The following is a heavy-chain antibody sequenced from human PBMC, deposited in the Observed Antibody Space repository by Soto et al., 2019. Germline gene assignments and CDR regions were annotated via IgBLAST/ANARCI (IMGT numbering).Heavy chain of an antibody. D-gene: IGHD3-9*01. V-gene: IGHV4-30-4*01. J-gene: IGHJ5*02. Sequence: TSETLSITCTVSGDSITRGAYYWSWIRQPPGKGLEWIGYIYYSGSTYYNPSLKSRVTISVDTSKNQFSLKLSSVTAADTAVYYCARERRRYFDWRYNWFDPWGQGTLVTVSS. CDR1: GDSITRGAYY. CDR3: ARERRRYFDWRYNWFDP. CDR2: IYYSGST.